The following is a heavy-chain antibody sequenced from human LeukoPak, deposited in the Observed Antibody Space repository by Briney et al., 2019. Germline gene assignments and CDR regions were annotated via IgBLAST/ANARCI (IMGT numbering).Heavy chain of an antibody. CDR3: ARSPPPSYSTAWYAGYYFDY. CDR2: IFYSGGT. V-gene: IGHV4-59*12. D-gene: IGHD6-19*01. Sequence: MSSETLSLTCTVSGGSIGTSYWSWIRQPPGKGLEWIGYIFYSGGTNYNPSLKSRVTMSVDTSKSRFSLDLSSVTAADTAVYFCARSPPPSYSTAWYAGYYFDYWGQGTLVTVSS. CDR1: GGSIGTSY. J-gene: IGHJ4*02.